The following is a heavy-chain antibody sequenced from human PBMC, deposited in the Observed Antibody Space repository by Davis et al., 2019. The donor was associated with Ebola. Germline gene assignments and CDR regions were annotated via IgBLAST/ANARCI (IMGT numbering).Heavy chain of an antibody. CDR3: ARSRRDGYKKPHMDV. V-gene: IGHV1-2*02. D-gene: IGHD5-24*01. Sequence: ASVKVSCKASGYTFTGYYMHWVRQAPGQGLEWMGWINPNSGGTNYAQKFQGRVTMTRDTSISTAYMELSRLRSDDTAVYYCARSRRDGYKKPHMDVWGQGTTVTVSS. J-gene: IGHJ6*02. CDR1: GYTFTGYY. CDR2: INPNSGGT.